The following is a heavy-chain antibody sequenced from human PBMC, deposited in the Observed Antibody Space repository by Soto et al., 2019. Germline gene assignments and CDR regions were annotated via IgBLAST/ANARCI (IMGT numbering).Heavy chain of an antibody. Sequence: ETLSLTCAVYGGSFSGYYWSWIRQPPGKGLGWIGEINHSGSTNYNPSLKSRVTISVDTSKNQFSLKVSSVTAADTAVYYCARNGEDNWFDPWGQGTLVTVSS. J-gene: IGHJ5*02. CDR2: INHSGST. CDR3: ARNGEDNWFDP. CDR1: GGSFSGYY. V-gene: IGHV4-34*01. D-gene: IGHD4-17*01.